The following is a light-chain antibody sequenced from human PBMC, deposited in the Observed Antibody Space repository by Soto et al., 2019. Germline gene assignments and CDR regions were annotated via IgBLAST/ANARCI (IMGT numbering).Light chain of an antibody. J-gene: IGKJ1*01. V-gene: IGKV3-15*01. CDR2: GAS. CDR1: QSVSNN. Sequence: EIVMTQSPATLSVSPGERTTLSCRASQSVSNNLAWYQQRPGQAPRLLMYGASSRATDIPARFSGSGFGTEFTLTISSLQSEDSAVYYCQQYNSWPTWTFGQGTKVEIK. CDR3: QQYNSWPTWT.